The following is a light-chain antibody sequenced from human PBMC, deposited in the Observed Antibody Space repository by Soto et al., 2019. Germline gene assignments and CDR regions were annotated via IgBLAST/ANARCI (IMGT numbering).Light chain of an antibody. V-gene: IGKV3D-15*01. J-gene: IGKJ4*01. CDR1: QTISTW. CDR2: GAT. CDR3: QQYDKWPPT. Sequence: TQSPPTLSASVGDRVTITCRASQTISTWMAWYQQKPGQAPRLLVHGATSRATGIPDRFIGSGSGTDFNLTITRLEPEDFAVYCCQQYDKWPPTFGGGTKV.